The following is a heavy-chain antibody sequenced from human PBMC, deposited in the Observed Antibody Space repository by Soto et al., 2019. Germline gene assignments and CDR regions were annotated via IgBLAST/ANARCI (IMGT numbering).Heavy chain of an antibody. CDR2: ISSSSSYI. D-gene: IGHD3-10*01. J-gene: IGHJ6*02. Sequence: PGGSLRLSCAASGFTFSDYYMSWIRQAPGKGLEWVSSISSSSSYIYYADSVKGRFTIPRDNAKNSLYLQMNSLRAEDTAVYYCARDGLELLWFGELLVNHQHYYYYGMDVWGQGTTVTVSS. V-gene: IGHV3-11*06. CDR3: ARDGLELLWFGELLVNHQHYYYYGMDV. CDR1: GFTFSDYY.